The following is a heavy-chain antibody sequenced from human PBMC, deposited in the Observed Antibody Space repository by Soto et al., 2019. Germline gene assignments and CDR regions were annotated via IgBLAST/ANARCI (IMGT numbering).Heavy chain of an antibody. CDR1: GFSLSTGGVG. J-gene: IGHJ6*02. V-gene: IGHV2-5*02. CDR3: AHSRCGGDCLEYYSSHYYYGMDV. Sequence: QITLKESGPTLVKPTQTLTLTCTFSGFSLSTGGVGVGWIRQPPGEALEWLALIYWDNDKRYSPSLKSRLTLTKHASNYQVVLTMTSMDPVDTATYYCAHSRCGGDCLEYYSSHYYYGMDVWGQGTTVTVSS. D-gene: IGHD2-21*02. CDR2: IYWDNDK.